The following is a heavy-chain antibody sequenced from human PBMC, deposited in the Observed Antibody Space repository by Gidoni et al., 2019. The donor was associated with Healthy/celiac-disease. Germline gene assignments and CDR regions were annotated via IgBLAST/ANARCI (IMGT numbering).Heavy chain of an antibody. CDR3: ARARRVVVPAATYYFDY. CDR1: GGSFSGYY. D-gene: IGHD2-2*01. V-gene: IGHV4-34*01. Sequence: QVQLQQLGAGLLQPSETLSLTCAVYGGSFSGYYWSWIRPPPGKGLEWIGEINHSGSTNYNPSLKSRVTISVDTSKNQFSLKLSSVTAADTAVYYCARARRVVVPAATYYFDYWGQGTLVTVSS. CDR2: INHSGST. J-gene: IGHJ4*02.